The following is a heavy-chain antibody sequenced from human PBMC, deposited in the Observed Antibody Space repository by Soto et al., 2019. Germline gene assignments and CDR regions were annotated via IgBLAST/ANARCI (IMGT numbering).Heavy chain of an antibody. CDR3: ARNSYDVGDFHL. CDR1: GYTFTNYD. CDR2: MTPNSGNT. Sequence: QVQLVQSGAEMKKPGASVKVSCKASGYTFTNYDINWVRQAPGQGLEWLGWMTPNSGNTGYAQKFQGRVTLTRDTSISTAYMELRSLRSEDTAVYYCARNSYDVGDFHLWGQGTLVTVSS. V-gene: IGHV1-8*01. J-gene: IGHJ4*02. D-gene: IGHD5-18*01.